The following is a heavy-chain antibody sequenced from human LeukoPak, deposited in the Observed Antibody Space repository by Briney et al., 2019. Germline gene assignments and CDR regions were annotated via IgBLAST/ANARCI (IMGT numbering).Heavy chain of an antibody. Sequence: PGGSLRLSCAASGFTFRSYWMSWVRQAPGKGLEWVANIKQDGSEKYYVDSVKGRFTISRDNAEKSLYLQMDSLRAEDTAVYYCARDGLPFDRWGQGTLVTVSS. CDR3: ARDGLPFDR. CDR1: GFTFRSYW. D-gene: IGHD3-9*01. CDR2: IKQDGSEK. J-gene: IGHJ4*02. V-gene: IGHV3-7*03.